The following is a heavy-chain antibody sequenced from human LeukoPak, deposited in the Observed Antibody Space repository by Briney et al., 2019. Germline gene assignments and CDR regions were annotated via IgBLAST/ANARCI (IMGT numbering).Heavy chain of an antibody. CDR1: GFTFNNYA. V-gene: IGHV3-23*01. J-gene: IGHJ4*02. CDR3: AKSPIVGATFYFDY. CDR2: ISGSGTST. D-gene: IGHD1-26*01. Sequence: GGSLRLSCAASGFTFNNYAMSWVRQAPGKGLEWVSSISGSGTSTYYADSVKGRFTISRDNSKNTLYLQMNSLRAEDTAVYYCAKSPIVGATFYFDYWGQGTLVTVSS.